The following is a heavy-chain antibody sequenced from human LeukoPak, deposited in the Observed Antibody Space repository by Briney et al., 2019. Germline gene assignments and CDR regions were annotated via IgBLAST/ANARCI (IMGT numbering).Heavy chain of an antibody. CDR2: ISSSSSTI. Sequence: GGSLRLSCAASGFTLSSYGMNWVRQAPGKGLEWVSYISSSSSTIYYADSVKGRFTISRDNAKNSLYLQMNSLRAEDTAVYYCARDLAAGIGGDLDCWGQGTLVTVSS. CDR3: ARDLAAGIGGDLDC. D-gene: IGHD6-13*01. CDR1: GFTLSSYG. V-gene: IGHV3-48*01. J-gene: IGHJ4*02.